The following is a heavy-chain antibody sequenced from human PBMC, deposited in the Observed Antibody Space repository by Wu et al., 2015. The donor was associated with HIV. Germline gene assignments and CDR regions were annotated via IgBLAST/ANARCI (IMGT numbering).Heavy chain of an antibody. CDR2: ISSKKTIT. CDR3: AKEKVRWFFGDQEAFDI. D-gene: IGHD3-16*01. J-gene: IGHJ3*02. CDR1: GYSFVTYG. Sequence: QVQLVQSGAEVKKPGASVKVSCRASGYSFVTYGISWVRQAPGQGLEWMGWISSKKTITQNMHRKVPGQRFHHDHKDTSTTTAYMELRSLKDXDDTPCINCAKEKVRWFFGDQEAFDIWGQGT. V-gene: IGHV1-18*01.